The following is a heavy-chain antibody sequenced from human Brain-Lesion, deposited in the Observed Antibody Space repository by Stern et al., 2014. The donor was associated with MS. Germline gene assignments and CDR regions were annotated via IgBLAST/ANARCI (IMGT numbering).Heavy chain of an antibody. CDR1: GYIFTSYY. J-gene: IGHJ6*02. CDR3: ARDQRGITIFGVVTDYYYLGMDV. CDR2: INPNTGGT. V-gene: IGHV1-2*02. Sequence: VQLVQSGAEVKKPGASVKVSCKTSGYIFTSYYIHWVRQAPGQGLEWMAWINPNTGGTKYAQKFQGRVPMSTDTSISTAYVELSSLTSDDTAVYYCARDQRGITIFGVVTDYYYLGMDVWGQGTTVTVSS. D-gene: IGHD3-3*01.